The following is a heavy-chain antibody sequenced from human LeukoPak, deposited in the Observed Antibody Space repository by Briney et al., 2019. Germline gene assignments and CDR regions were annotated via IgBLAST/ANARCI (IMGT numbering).Heavy chain of an antibody. J-gene: IGHJ5*02. CDR1: GGSISSSSHY. CDR3: ARGPMVRGVKGANWFDP. V-gene: IGHV4-39*07. CDR2: IYHSGST. Sequence: KSSETLSLTCTVSGGSISSSSHYWGWIRQSPGKGLEWIGEIYHSGSTNYNPSLKSRVTISVDKSKNQFSLKLSSVTAADTAVYYCARGPMVRGVKGANWFDPWGQGTLVTVSS. D-gene: IGHD3-10*01.